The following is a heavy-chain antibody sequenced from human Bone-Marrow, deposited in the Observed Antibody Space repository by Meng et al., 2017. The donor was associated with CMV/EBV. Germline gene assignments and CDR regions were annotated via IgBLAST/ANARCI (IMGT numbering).Heavy chain of an antibody. CDR2: IKDDGSEK. V-gene: IGHV3-7*03. CDR1: GFTFSTHW. J-gene: IGHJ4*02. CDR3: AGFAVDH. Sequence: SLRLSCQACGFTFSTHWMAWVRQAQGKGLEWVDSIKDDGSEKYYVDSVKGRFTISRDNTKKSLSLQMNSLRVDDTAVYYCAGFAVDHWGQGTLVTVSS.